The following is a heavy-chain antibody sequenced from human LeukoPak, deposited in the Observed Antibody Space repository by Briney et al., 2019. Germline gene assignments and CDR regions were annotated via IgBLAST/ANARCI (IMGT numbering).Heavy chain of an antibody. J-gene: IGHJ4*02. CDR1: GFTFSSYA. CDR2: ISSSGSTI. D-gene: IGHD5-18*01. CDR3: ARAITNYGYIFDY. V-gene: IGHV3-48*04. Sequence: PGGSLRLSCAASGFTFSSYAMHWVRQAPGKGLEWVSYISSSGSTIYYADSVKGRFTISRDNAKNSLYLQMNSLRAEDTAVYYCARAITNYGYIFDYWGQGTLVTVSS.